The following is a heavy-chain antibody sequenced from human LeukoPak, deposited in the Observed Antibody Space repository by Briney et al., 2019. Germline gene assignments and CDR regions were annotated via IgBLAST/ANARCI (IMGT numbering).Heavy chain of an antibody. CDR1: GFTFSDYY. J-gene: IGHJ4*02. CDR3: AKRSAESSGSFDY. D-gene: IGHD6-19*01. CDR2: ISSSGSTI. V-gene: IGHV3-11*01. Sequence: GGSLRLSCAASGFTFSDYYMSWIRQAPGKGLEWVSYISSSGSTIYYADSVKGRFTISRDNSKNTLYLQMNSLRAEDTAVYYCAKRSAESSGSFDYWGQGTLVTVSS.